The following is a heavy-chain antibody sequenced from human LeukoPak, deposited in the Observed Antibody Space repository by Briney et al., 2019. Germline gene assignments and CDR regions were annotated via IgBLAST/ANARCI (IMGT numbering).Heavy chain of an antibody. CDR3: ARGTSGYDPYFDY. V-gene: IGHV1-69*04. CDR1: GGTFSSYA. Sequence: SVKVSCKASGGTFSSYAISWVRQAPGQGLEWMGRIIPILGIANYAQKFQGRVTITADKSTSTAYMELSSLRSEDTAVYYCARGTSGYDPYFDYWGQGTLVTVSS. J-gene: IGHJ4*02. CDR2: IIPILGIA. D-gene: IGHD5-12*01.